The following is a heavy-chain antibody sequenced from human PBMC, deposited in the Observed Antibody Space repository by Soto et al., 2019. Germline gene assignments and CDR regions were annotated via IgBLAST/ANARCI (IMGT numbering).Heavy chain of an antibody. V-gene: IGHV3-30-3*01. Sequence: QEQLVESGGGVVQPGRSLRLSCVASGFTFNTYAMHWVRQAPGKGLEWVAVISYDGSEKHYADSVEGRFFISRDNSKNILDLQMNSLRVDDTAVYHCVGDRIRWRRQNLNLFDYWGQGILVTVSS. CDR3: VGDRIRWRRQNLNLFDY. CDR1: GFTFNTYA. J-gene: IGHJ4*02. D-gene: IGHD3-3*02. CDR2: ISYDGSEK.